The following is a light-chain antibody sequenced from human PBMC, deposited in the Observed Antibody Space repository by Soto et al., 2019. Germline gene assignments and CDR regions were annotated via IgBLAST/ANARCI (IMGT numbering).Light chain of an antibody. V-gene: IGLV6-57*01. J-gene: IGLJ3*02. CDR2: EDN. CDR1: SASIASNY. Sequence: FMLTQPHSVAESPGKTVIISCTRSSASIASNYVQWYQQRPGSSPTTVIYEDNQRPSGVPDRFSGSIDSSSNSASLTISGLETEDEADYYCQSYDATNQVFGGGTKVTVL. CDR3: QSYDATNQV.